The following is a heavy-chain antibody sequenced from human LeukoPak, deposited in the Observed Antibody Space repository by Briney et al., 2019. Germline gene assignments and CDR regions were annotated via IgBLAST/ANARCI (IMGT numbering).Heavy chain of an antibody. J-gene: IGHJ6*04. CDR1: GFNFNYVW. D-gene: IGHD2-15*01. Sequence: GGSLRLSCAASGFNFNYVWMNWVRQAPGKGLEWVGRVRTKIEGETTDYAAPVKGRFTISRDDSKTTLFLQMNSLKTEDSAVYYSTKGQNGKLLLPYGLDIGGKGPTAT. CDR2: VRTKIEGETT. V-gene: IGHV3-15*01. CDR3: TKGQNGKLLLPYGLDI.